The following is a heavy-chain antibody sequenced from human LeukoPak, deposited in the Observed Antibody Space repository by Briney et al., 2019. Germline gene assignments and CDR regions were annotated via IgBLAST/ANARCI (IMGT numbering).Heavy chain of an antibody. V-gene: IGHV1-69*04. Sequence: SVKVSCKASGGTFSSYAISWVRQAPGQGLEWMGRIIPILGIANYAQKFQGRVTITADKSTSTAYMELSSLRSEDTAVYYCARSAGPKQLVLPFDHWGQGTLVTVSS. CDR3: ARSAGPKQLVLPFDH. CDR1: GGTFSSYA. CDR2: IIPILGIA. D-gene: IGHD6-13*01. J-gene: IGHJ4*02.